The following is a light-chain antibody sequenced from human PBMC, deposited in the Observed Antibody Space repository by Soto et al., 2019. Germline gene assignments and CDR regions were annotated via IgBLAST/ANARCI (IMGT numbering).Light chain of an antibody. J-gene: IGKJ1*01. V-gene: IGKV3-15*01. CDR3: QQYNSYWT. Sequence: EIRVTQSPSTLSVSPGEGATLSCRASQSVNKNLAWYQQKPGQAPRLLIFDVSTRATGIPARFSGSGSGTEFTLTISSLQSDDFATYYCQQYNSYWTFAQGAKVDIK. CDR2: DVS. CDR1: QSVNKN.